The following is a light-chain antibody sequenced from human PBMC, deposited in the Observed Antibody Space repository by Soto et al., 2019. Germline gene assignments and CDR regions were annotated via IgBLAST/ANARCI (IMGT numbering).Light chain of an antibody. CDR1: SSNVGSYKL. Sequence: VLTQPASVSGSPGQSITISCTGTSSNVGSYKLVSWYQQHPGKAPKPMIFEVNRRPSGVSNPFPGSKSGNTASLTISRLKVEDEADYYCCSSGGSPTSVFGTGTKVTVL. V-gene: IGLV2-23*02. J-gene: IGLJ1*01. CDR3: CSSGGSPTSV. CDR2: EVN.